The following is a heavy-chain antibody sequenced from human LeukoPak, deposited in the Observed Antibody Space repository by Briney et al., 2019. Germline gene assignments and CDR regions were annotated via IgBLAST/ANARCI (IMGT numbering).Heavy chain of an antibody. CDR1: GFTFSSCG. CDR2: ISGSGAGT. J-gene: IGHJ6*03. Sequence: GGSLRLSCAASGFTFSSCGLSWVRQAPGKGLEWVSGISGSGAGTYYADSVKGRFTISRDISKSTLYMQMNSLRAEDTAVYYCAKDHGNSGGYWGGYYYYMDVWGKGTTVTVSS. CDR3: AKDHGNSGGYWGGYYYYMDV. D-gene: IGHD1-26*01. V-gene: IGHV3-23*01.